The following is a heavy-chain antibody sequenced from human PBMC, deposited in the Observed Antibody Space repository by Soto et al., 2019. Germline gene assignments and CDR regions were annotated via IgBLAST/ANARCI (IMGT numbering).Heavy chain of an antibody. CDR3: ARHPGQWLVLYDFWSGLTYYYYGMDV. V-gene: IGHV4-39*01. J-gene: IGHJ6*01. D-gene: IGHD3-3*01. Sequence: SETLSLTCTVSGGSISSSSYYCGWIRQPPGKGLEWIGSIYYSVSTYYNPSLKSRVTISVHTSKNQFSLKLSSVTHAEKAVYYCARHPGQWLVLYDFWSGLTYYYYGMDVCGQGTTVTVSS. CDR1: GGSISSSSYY. CDR2: IYYSVST.